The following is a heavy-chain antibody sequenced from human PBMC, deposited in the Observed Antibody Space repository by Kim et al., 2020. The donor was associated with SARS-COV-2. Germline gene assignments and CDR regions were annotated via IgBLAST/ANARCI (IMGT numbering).Heavy chain of an antibody. CDR2: INHSGST. CDR1: GGSFSGYY. J-gene: IGHJ4*02. D-gene: IGHD2-2*01. Sequence: SETLSLTCAVYGGSFSGYYWSWIRQPPGKGLEWIGEINHSGSTNYNPSLKSRVTISVDTSKNQFSLKLSSVTAADTAVYYCARGQQVVVVPAAFTVFDYWGQGTLVTVSS. V-gene: IGHV4-34*01. CDR3: ARGQQVVVVPAAFTVFDY.